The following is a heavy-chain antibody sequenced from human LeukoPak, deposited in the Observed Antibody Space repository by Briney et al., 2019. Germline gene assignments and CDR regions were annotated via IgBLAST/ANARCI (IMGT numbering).Heavy chain of an antibody. CDR1: GGSFSGYY. CDR3: ARLRGEGDYYYYYYYMDV. D-gene: IGHD2-21*01. V-gene: IGHV4-34*01. CDR2: INHSGST. Sequence: PSETLSLTCAVYGGSFSGYYWSWIRQPPGKGLEWNGEINHSGSTNYNPSLKSRVTISVDTSKNQFSLKLSSVTAADTAVYNCARLRGEGDYYYYYYYMDVWGKGTTVTVSS. J-gene: IGHJ6*03.